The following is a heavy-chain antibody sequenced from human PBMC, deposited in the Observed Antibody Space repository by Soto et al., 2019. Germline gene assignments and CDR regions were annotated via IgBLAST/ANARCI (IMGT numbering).Heavy chain of an antibody. J-gene: IGHJ4*02. Sequence: QVQLVESGGGVVQPGRSLRLSCTASGFTFSTYGMQWVRQAPGKGLEWVAVLSYDGSKKYYADSVKGRFSISRDNSKNTLYLQMNSLRPDDTAVYYCARESRINYGVYVDVVDWWGQGTLVTVSS. V-gene: IGHV3-30*03. CDR1: GFTFSTYG. D-gene: IGHD4-17*01. CDR3: ARESRINYGVYVDVVDW. CDR2: LSYDGSKK.